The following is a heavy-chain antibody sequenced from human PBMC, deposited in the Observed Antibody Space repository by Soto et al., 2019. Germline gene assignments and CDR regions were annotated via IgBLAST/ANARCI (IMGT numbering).Heavy chain of an antibody. CDR2: IYYSGST. D-gene: IGHD5-12*01. CDR1: GGYISSYS. Sequence: SETLSLTCTVSGGYISSYSCSWSRQPPGRGLEWIGYIYYSGSTNYNPSLKSRVTISVDTPNIQFSLKRSSVTAADTAVYYSAREEYVDKRMDVWAQGTTVTVS. J-gene: IGHJ6*02. V-gene: IGHV4-59*01. CDR3: AREEYVDKRMDV.